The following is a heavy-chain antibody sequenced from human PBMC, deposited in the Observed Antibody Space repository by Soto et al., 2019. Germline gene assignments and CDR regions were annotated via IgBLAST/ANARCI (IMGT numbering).Heavy chain of an antibody. D-gene: IGHD2-21*02. J-gene: IGHJ4*02. CDR2: ANPSGGHA. V-gene: IGHV1-46*01. CDR3: ARGGQVVVVTAALDY. Sequence: QVQLMQSGAEGKKPGSSVTVSCQAAGDILTESYSHWVRKAAGQGLEWMGTANPSGGHATYAQHFLGRVTMTRDTATSPLYMALTSLTSEDTAVYYCARGGQVVVVTAALDYCGQGTLVTLSS. CDR1: GDILTESY.